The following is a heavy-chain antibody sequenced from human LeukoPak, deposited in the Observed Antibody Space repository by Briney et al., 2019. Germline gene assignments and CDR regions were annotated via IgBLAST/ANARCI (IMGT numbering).Heavy chain of an antibody. CDR2: IYHTGIT. J-gene: IGHJ6*03. V-gene: IGHV4-59*01. CDR1: GDSISHYY. CDR3: ARFISPDSNFYFTYYYYMDV. Sequence: SETLSLTCTVSGDSISHYYWTWIRQPPGRGLEWIAFIYHTGITNYNPSLQSRVITSLDTSKNQLSLKLRTVTAADTAVYYCARFISPDSNFYFTYYYYMDVWGKGTAVTVSS. D-gene: IGHD4-11*01.